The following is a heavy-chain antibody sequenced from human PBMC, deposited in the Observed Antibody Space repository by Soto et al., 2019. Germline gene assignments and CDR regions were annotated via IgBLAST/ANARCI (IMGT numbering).Heavy chain of an antibody. Sequence: QVQLVQSGAEVKKPGASVKVSCKASGYTFTSYDIHWVRQAPGQGLEWVGIINPSGGSTSYPQKFQGRITMTRDTSTSAVYMELSSLTSEDTAVYYCARGDRGSISPDYWGQGTLVTVSS. V-gene: IGHV1-46*01. CDR1: GYTFTSYD. CDR3: ARGDRGSISPDY. D-gene: IGHD2-2*01. J-gene: IGHJ4*02. CDR2: INPSGGST.